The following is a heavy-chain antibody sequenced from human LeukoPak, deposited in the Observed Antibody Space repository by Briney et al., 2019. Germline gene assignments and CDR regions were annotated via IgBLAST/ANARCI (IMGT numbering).Heavy chain of an antibody. J-gene: IGHJ5*02. CDR2: INPNSGGT. Sequence: GGSLRLSCAASGYTFTGYYMHWVRQAPGQGLEWMGWINPNSGGTNYAQKFQGRVTMTRDTSISTAYMELSRLRSDDTAVYYCARGKQWELGWFDPWGQGTLVTVSS. CDR1: GYTFTGYY. V-gene: IGHV1-2*02. D-gene: IGHD1-26*01. CDR3: ARGKQWELGWFDP.